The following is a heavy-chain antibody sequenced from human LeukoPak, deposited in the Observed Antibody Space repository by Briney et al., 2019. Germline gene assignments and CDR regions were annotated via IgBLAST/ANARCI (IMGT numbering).Heavy chain of an antibody. D-gene: IGHD6-19*01. V-gene: IGHV3-21*01. Sequence: AGGSLRLSCAASGFTFSSYSMNWVRQAPGKGLEWVSSISSSSYIYYADSVKGRFTISRDNAKNSLYLQMNSLRAEDTAVYYCAREDSSGWYCNWGQGTLVTVSS. J-gene: IGHJ4*02. CDR1: GFTFSSYS. CDR3: AREDSSGWYCN. CDR2: ISSSSYI.